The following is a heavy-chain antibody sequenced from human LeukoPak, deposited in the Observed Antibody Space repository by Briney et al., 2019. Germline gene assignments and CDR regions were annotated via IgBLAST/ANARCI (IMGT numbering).Heavy chain of an antibody. D-gene: IGHD2-21*01. J-gene: IGHJ4*02. V-gene: IGHV3-48*04. CDR2: ITGNSDTI. CDR3: ARDIPAPGDAKFDC. CDR1: GFPFNPYT. Sequence: GGSLRLSCTASGFPFNPYTMHWVRQAPGKGLEWISYITGNSDTIYYADSVEGRFTISRDNAKNSLYLQMNSLRAEDTAVYYCARDIPAPGDAKFDCWGQGALVTVSS.